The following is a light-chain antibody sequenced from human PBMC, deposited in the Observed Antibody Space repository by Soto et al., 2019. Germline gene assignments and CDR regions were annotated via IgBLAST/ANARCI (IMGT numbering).Light chain of an antibody. V-gene: IGKV1-33*01. J-gene: IGKJ3*01. CDR3: QKYDGVPQ. CDR1: QDITNH. Sequence: DIQRTQSPSSLSASVGDTVTITCQASQDITNHLNWYQHKPGKAPNLLIYDASHLETGVPSRFTGSGSGTYFTLTISSLQSEDIATYYCQKYDGVPQFGPGTRVDF. CDR2: DAS.